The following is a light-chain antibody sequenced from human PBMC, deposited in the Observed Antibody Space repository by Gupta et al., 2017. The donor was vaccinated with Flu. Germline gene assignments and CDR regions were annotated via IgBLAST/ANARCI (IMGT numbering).Light chain of an antibody. CDR1: QSVSSSSNTSNY. CDR2: WAS. J-gene: IGKJ4*01. CDR3: QQFDNHSIT. Sequence: DIVMSLYHYSLALSLGERATINCMSSQSVSSSSNTSNYVAWYQQKPVQPPKLLINWASARQSGVPDRFSGRGSGTDFTLTISSLHAEDAAVYHCQQFDNHSITFGGGTKVEIK. V-gene: IGKV4-1*01.